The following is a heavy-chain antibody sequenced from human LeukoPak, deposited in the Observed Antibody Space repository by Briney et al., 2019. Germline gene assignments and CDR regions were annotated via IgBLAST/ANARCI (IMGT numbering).Heavy chain of an antibody. CDR2: IIPIFGTA. Sequence: SVKVSCKASGGXFSSYAMSWVRQAPGQGLEWMGGIIPIFGTANYAQKFQGRATITADESTSTDYMELSSLRSEDTAVYYCAREHLTSRQLDYWGQGTLVTVSS. CDR1: GGXFSSYA. CDR3: AREHLTSRQLDY. D-gene: IGHD2-21*02. J-gene: IGHJ4*02. V-gene: IGHV1-69*13.